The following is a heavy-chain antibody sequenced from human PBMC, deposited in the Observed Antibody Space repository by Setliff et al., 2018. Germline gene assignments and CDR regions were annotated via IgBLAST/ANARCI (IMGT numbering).Heavy chain of an antibody. CDR2: IKQDGSEK. Sequence: QPGGSLRLSCAASGFTFSSYWMSWVRQAPGKGLEWVANIKQDGSEKYYVDSVKGRFTISRDNAKNSLYLQMNSLRGEDTAVYHCTRDQDYYGMDVWGQGTTVTVSS. CDR1: GFTFSSYW. CDR3: TRDQDYYGMDV. J-gene: IGHJ6*02. V-gene: IGHV3-7*01.